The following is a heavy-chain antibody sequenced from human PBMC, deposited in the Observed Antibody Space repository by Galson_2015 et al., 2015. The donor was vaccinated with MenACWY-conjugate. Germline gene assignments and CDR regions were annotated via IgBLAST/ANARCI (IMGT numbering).Heavy chain of an antibody. CDR2: ISSSSRYT. Sequence: SLRLSCAASGFTFSDYYMSWIRQAPGKGPECVAYISSSSRYTNYADSVKGRFTISRDNSKNTLYLQMNSLRADDTAVYYCAKDWSVPYSTISYYFYMDVWGKGTTVTVSS. J-gene: IGHJ6*03. CDR3: AKDWSVPYSTISYYFYMDV. D-gene: IGHD6-13*01. V-gene: IGHV3-11*06. CDR1: GFTFSDYY.